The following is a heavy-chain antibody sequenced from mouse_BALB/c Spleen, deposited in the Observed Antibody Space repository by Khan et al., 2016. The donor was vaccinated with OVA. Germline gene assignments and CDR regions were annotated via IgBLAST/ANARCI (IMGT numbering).Heavy chain of an antibody. CDR2: IFPGNGNI. CDR1: GYSFTNYD. J-gene: IGHJ2*01. D-gene: IGHD3-3*01. V-gene: IGHV1S56*01. Sequence: QVQLQQSGTELLKPGTSVKLSCKASGYSFTNYDIHWVRQRPEQGLEWIGWIFPGNGNIQYNEKFKDKATLTIDKSSSTAYMRLSRLTYEDSGVYFCARGDSVKFDSWGQGIILTVSS. CDR3: ARGDSVKFDS.